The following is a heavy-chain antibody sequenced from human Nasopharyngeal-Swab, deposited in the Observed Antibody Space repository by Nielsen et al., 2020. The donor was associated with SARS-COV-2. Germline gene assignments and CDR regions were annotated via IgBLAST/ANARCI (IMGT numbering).Heavy chain of an antibody. CDR3: ARAVGYCSSTSCYSYYGMDV. Sequence: GGSLRLSCAASGFTCSSYDMHWVRQATGKGLEWVSAIVTAGDTYYPGSVKGRFTISRENAKNSLYLQMNSLRAGDTAVYYCARAVGYCSSTSCYSYYGMDVWGQGTTVTVSS. J-gene: IGHJ6*02. CDR1: GFTCSSYD. V-gene: IGHV3-13*04. D-gene: IGHD2-2*03. CDR2: IVTAGDT.